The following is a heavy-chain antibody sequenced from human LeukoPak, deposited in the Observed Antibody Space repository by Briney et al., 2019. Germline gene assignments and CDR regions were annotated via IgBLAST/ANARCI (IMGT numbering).Heavy chain of an antibody. V-gene: IGHV5-51*01. J-gene: IGHJ6*02. CDR2: IYPGDSDT. D-gene: IGHD3-10*01. Sequence: GESLKISCKGSGYSFTSYWIGWVLQMPGKGLEWMVIIYPGDSDTRYSPSFQGQVTISADKSISTAYLQWSSLKASDTAMYYCARQSMVRGATKGGYYYYGMDVWGQGTTVTVSS. CDR3: ARQSMVRGATKGGYYYYGMDV. CDR1: GYSFTSYW.